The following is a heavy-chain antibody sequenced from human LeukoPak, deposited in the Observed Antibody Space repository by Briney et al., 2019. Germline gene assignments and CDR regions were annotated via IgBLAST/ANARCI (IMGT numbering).Heavy chain of an antibody. CDR2: MNPNSGNT. D-gene: IGHD5-18*01. CDR3: ARAPWIHQLGYYYYMDV. Sequence: GASVKVSCKASGYTFTSYDINWGRQAPGQGREWMGWMNPNSGNTGYAQKCQGRVTITRNTSISTAYMELSSLRSEDTAVYYCARAPWIHQLGYYYYMDVWGKGTPVTVSS. V-gene: IGHV1-8*03. J-gene: IGHJ6*03. CDR1: GYTFTSYD.